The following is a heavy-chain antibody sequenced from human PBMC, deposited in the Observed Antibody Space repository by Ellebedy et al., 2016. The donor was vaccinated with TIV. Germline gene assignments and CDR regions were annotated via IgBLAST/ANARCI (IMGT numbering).Heavy chain of an antibody. CDR1: GGSISSGDYY. V-gene: IGHV4-30-4*01. J-gene: IGHJ5*02. D-gene: IGHD3-10*01. Sequence: LRLSCTVSGGSISSGDYYWSWIRQPPGKGLEWIGYIYYSGSTYYNPSLKSRVTILVDTSKNQFSLKLSSVTAADTAVYYCAREAMGINYYGSGSYDNWFDPWGQGTLVTVSS. CDR2: IYYSGST. CDR3: AREAMGINYYGSGSYDNWFDP.